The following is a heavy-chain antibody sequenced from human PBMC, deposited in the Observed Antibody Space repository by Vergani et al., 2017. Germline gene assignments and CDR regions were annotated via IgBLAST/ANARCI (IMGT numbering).Heavy chain of an antibody. V-gene: IGHV3-23*01. CDR2: IRGSGGST. CDR3: AANDFWSGFNDYYMDV. Sequence: EVQLLESGGGLVQPGGSLRLSCAASGFTFSSYAMTWVRQAPGKGLEWVSAIRGSGGSTYYADSVKGRFTISRDNSKNTLYLQLNSLRAKDTAVYYCAANDFWSGFNDYYMDVWGKGTTVTVSS. D-gene: IGHD3-3*01. CDR1: GFTFSSYA. J-gene: IGHJ6*03.